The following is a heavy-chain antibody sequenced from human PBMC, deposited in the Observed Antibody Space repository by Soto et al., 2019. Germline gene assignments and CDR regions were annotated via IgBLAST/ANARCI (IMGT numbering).Heavy chain of an antibody. J-gene: IGHJ4*02. Sequence: PSETLSLTCVLSGGSITSGFYSWGWGWIRESPGKGLEWIGSMYYGGRAYYNPSLTSRITISIDKSKNHLSLSLSTVTASDTAIYYCVRNFSFDVWSDFHMAPYDFDYWCQGTMVTVSS. D-gene: IGHD3-3*01. CDR3: VRNFSFDVWSDFHMAPYDFDY. CDR1: GGSITSGFYS. CDR2: MYYGGRA. V-gene: IGHV4-39*02.